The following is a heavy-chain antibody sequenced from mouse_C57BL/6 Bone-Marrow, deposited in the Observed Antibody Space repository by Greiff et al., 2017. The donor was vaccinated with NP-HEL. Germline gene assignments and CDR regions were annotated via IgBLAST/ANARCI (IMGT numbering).Heavy chain of an antibody. Sequence: VQLQQSGAELVRPGASVTLSCKASGYTFTDYEMHWVKQTPVHGLEWIGAIDPETGGTAYNQKFKGKAILTADKSSSTAYMELRSLTSEDSAVYYCTRGGYYYGSSYVLFDYWGQGTTLTVSS. J-gene: IGHJ2*01. CDR1: GYTFTDYE. CDR3: TRGGYYYGSSYVLFDY. CDR2: IDPETGGT. D-gene: IGHD1-1*01. V-gene: IGHV1-15*01.